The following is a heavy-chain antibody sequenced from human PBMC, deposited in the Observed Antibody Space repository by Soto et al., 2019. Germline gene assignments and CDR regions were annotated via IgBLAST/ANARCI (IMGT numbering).Heavy chain of an antibody. D-gene: IGHD6-6*01. CDR3: AKDLEYSGSSAVAHDY. CDR2: ISYDGSNK. V-gene: IGHV3-30*18. J-gene: IGHJ4*02. Sequence: QVQLVESGGGVVQPGRSLRLSCAASGFTFSSYGMHWVRQAPGKGLEWVAVISYDGSNKYYADSVKGRFTISRDNSKNTLDLQMNSLRAEDAAVYYCAKDLEYSGSSAVAHDYWGQGTLVTVSS. CDR1: GFTFSSYG.